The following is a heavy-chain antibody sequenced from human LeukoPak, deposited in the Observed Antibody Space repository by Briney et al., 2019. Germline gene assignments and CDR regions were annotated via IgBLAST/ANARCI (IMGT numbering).Heavy chain of an antibody. CDR3: AKGCRDGYNLDAFDI. CDR2: ISSSGDSK. CDR1: GFTFNNYA. J-gene: IGHJ3*02. Sequence: GGSLRLSCAASGFTFNNYALSWVRQAPGKGLEWVSAISSSGDSKQYAESVKGRFTISRDNSRNTLYLQMNSLRAEDTAVYYCAKGCRDGYNLDAFDIWGQGTMVTVSS. D-gene: IGHD5-24*01. V-gene: IGHV3-23*01.